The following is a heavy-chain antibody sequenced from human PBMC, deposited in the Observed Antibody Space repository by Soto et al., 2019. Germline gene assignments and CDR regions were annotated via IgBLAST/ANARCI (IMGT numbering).Heavy chain of an antibody. D-gene: IGHD3-22*01. Sequence: SETLSLTCTVSGGSISSSSYYWGWIRQPPGKGLEWIGSIYYSGSTYYNPSLKSRVTISVDTSKNQFSLKLSSVTAADTAVYYCARQYYYDSSGYGLPNYFDYWGQGTLVTVSS. J-gene: IGHJ4*02. CDR1: GGSISSSSYY. V-gene: IGHV4-39*01. CDR2: IYYSGST. CDR3: ARQYYYDSSGYGLPNYFDY.